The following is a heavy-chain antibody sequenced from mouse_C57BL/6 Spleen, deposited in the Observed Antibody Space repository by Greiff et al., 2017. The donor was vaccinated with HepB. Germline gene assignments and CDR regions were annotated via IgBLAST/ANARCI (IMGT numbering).Heavy chain of an antibody. V-gene: IGHV1-82*01. CDR3: ARRNIYYGNHGGAMDY. CDR2: IYPGDGDT. CDR1: GYAFSSSW. J-gene: IGHJ4*01. D-gene: IGHD2-1*01. Sequence: QVQLQQSGPELVKPGASVKISCKASGYAFSSSWMNWVKQRPGKGLEWIGRIYPGDGDTNYNGKFKGKATLTADKSSSTAYMQLSSLTSEDSAVYFCARRNIYYGNHGGAMDYWGQGTSVTVSS.